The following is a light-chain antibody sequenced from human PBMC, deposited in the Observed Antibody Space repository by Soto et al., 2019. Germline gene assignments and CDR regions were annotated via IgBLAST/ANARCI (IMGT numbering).Light chain of an antibody. CDR3: CSYSGRYTWV. V-gene: IGLV2-11*01. J-gene: IGLJ3*02. CDR1: SRDVGGYNY. Sequence: QSALTQPRSVSGSPGQSVTISCTGTSRDVGGYNYVSWYQQHPGKAPKLMIYDVSKRPSGVPERFSGSKSGNTASLTISGLHAEDEDDYYCCSYSGRYTWVFGGGTKLTVL. CDR2: DVS.